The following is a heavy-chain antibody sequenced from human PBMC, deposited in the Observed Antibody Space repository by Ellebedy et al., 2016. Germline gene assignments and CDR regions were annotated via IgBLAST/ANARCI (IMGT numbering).Heavy chain of an antibody. Sequence: GESLKISXAASGFTFSSYWMHWVRQAPGKGLVWVSRINSDGSSTSYADSVKGRFTISRDNAKNTLYLQMNSLRAEDTAVYYCAKGVEFDYWGQGTLVTVSS. J-gene: IGHJ4*02. V-gene: IGHV3-74*01. CDR3: AKGVEFDY. CDR2: INSDGSST. D-gene: IGHD2-8*01. CDR1: GFTFSSYW.